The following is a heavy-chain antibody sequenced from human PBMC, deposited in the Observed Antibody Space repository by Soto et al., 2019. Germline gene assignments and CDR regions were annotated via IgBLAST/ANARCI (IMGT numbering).Heavy chain of an antibody. D-gene: IGHD6-19*01. J-gene: IGHJ4*02. Sequence: SGTLALTCTVSGGSISIYYCSLTRQPPGKGLEWIGYIYYSGSTNYNPSLKSRVTISVDTSKNQFSLKLSSVTAADTAVYYCARAAVAGTVDYWGQGTLVTVSS. CDR2: IYYSGST. V-gene: IGHV4-59*01. CDR1: GGSISIYY. CDR3: ARAAVAGTVDY.